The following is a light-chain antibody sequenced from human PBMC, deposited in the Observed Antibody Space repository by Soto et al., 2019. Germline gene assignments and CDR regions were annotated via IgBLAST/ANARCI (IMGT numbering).Light chain of an antibody. CDR1: QSISSW. V-gene: IGKV1-5*01. Sequence: DIQMTQSPSTLSASVGDRVTITCRASQSISSWLAWYQQKPGKAPKLLIYDASSLESGVPSRFSGSGSGTEFTLTISSLQPADFATYYCQQYNNYLYTFGQGTKLEI. CDR3: QQYNNYLYT. CDR2: DAS. J-gene: IGKJ2*01.